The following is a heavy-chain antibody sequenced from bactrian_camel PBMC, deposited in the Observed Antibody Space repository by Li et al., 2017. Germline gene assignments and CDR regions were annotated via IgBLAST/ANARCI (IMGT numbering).Heavy chain of an antibody. Sequence: HVQLVESGGGSVQPGGSLRLACQYSGYSGYSYSHKYFGWFRQGPGKEREGVASTAWILTDYADSVKGRFIISRDNAKNTVYLEMISLKAEDTAMYYCAATLAYGRCPGFAPGSYQYWGQGTQVTVS. V-gene: IGHV3S53*01. J-gene: IGHJ4*01. D-gene: IGHD5*01. CDR1: GYSGYSYSHKY. CDR2: TAWILT. CDR3: AATLAYGRCPGFAPGSYQY.